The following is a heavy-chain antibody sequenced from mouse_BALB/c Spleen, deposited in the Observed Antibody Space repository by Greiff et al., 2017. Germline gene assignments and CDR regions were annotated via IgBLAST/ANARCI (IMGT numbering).Heavy chain of an antibody. Sequence: EVQLQQSGPELVKPGASVKISCTASGYTFTDYNMHWVKQSHGKSLEWIGYIYPYNGGTGYNQKFKSKATLTVDNSSSTAYMELRSLTSEDSAVYYCARCDSSGYDYWGQGTTLTVSS. CDR3: ARCDSSGYDY. J-gene: IGHJ2*01. V-gene: IGHV1S29*02. CDR2: IYPYNGGT. CDR1: GYTFTDYN. D-gene: IGHD3-2*01.